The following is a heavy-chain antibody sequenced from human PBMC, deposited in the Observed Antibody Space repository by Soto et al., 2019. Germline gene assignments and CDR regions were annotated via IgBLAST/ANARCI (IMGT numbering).Heavy chain of an antibody. Sequence: KTSETLSLTCAVYGGSFSGYYWSWIRQPPGKGLEWIGEINHSGSTNYNPSLKSRVTISVDTSKNQFSLKLSSVTAADTAVYYCARVYRVAYYYGSGSYHADQQYYFDYWGQGTLVTVSS. CDR1: GGSFSGYY. V-gene: IGHV4-34*01. J-gene: IGHJ4*02. CDR2: INHSGST. D-gene: IGHD3-10*01. CDR3: ARVYRVAYYYGSGSYHADQQYYFDY.